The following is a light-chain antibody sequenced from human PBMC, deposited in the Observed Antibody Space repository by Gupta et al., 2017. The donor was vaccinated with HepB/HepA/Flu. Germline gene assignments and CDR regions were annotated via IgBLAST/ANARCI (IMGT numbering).Light chain of an antibody. V-gene: IGKV3-11*01. J-gene: IGKJ3*01. Sequence: EIVLTQSPATLSLSPGESTTLSCSATQSVVTYLSWYQHKPGQAPRLLIYDASNRATGIPARFSGSGSGTDFTLTISSLEPEDFAVYYCQQRSDWPLFTFGPGTRVDIK. CDR2: DAS. CDR3: QQRSDWPLFT. CDR1: QSVVTY.